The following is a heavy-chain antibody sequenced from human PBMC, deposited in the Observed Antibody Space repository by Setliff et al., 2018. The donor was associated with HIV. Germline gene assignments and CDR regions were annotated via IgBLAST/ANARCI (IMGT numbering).Heavy chain of an antibody. V-gene: IGHV4-34*01. Sequence: PSETLSLTCAVYGGSFSGYYWSWIRQAPGKGLEWIGEINNSGRTKYTPSLKSRVTLSVDTSKNQFSLKLTSVTAADTAFYYCARGFSGDYIFPWYMDVWGKGNTVTVSS. D-gene: IGHD3-3*01. CDR3: ARGFSGDYIFPWYMDV. J-gene: IGHJ6*03. CDR2: INNSGRT. CDR1: GGSFSGYY.